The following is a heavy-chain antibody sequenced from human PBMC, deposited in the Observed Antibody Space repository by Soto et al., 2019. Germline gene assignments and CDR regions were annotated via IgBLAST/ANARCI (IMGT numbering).Heavy chain of an antibody. D-gene: IGHD3-9*01. J-gene: IGHJ4*02. V-gene: IGHV3-33*01. CDR3: AREGLVTGCQCY. CDR2: VGCEGSNN. CDR1: GFILCNYC. Sequence: LRLSCAASGFILCNYCIHRLRQARGKGRERVGVVGCEGSNNYHADSVMSSFIDSRDNTNNTVYLKLNSVTADVSAVSYCAREGLVTGCQCYWGPGTLVTVSS.